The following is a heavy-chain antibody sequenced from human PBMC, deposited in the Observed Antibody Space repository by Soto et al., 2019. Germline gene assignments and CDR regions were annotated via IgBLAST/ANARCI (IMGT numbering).Heavy chain of an antibody. CDR3: AADRRLRGELFVY. CDR2: IVVGSGNT. Sequence: SVKVSCKASGFTFTSSAVQWVRQARGQRLEWIGWIVVGSGNTNYAQKFQERVTITRDMSTSTAYMELSSLRSEDTAVYYCAADRRLRGELFVYWGQGTLVTVSS. J-gene: IGHJ4*02. V-gene: IGHV1-58*01. D-gene: IGHD3-10*01. CDR1: GFTFTSSA.